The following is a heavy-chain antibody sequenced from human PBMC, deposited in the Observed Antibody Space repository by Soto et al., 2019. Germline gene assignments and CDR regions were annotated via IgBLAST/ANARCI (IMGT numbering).Heavy chain of an antibody. V-gene: IGHV3-64*02. J-gene: IGHJ6*02. Sequence: EVHLVESGEGLVQPGGSLRLSCVASGFTFNRYPMHWVRQSPGKGLEYVSGISSDGGSTFYADSVRGRITVSRDNFKNTLFLQMGSLRVEDMAVYYRVRGQIPYGLDVWGQGTTVTVS. CDR1: GFTFNRYP. CDR2: ISSDGGST. CDR3: VRGQIPYGLDV.